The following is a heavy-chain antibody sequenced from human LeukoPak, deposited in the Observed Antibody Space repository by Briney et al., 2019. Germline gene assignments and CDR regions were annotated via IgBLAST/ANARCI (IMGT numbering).Heavy chain of an antibody. CDR1: GYTFTGYY. V-gene: IGHV1-2*02. D-gene: IGHD6-13*01. J-gene: IGHJ4*02. CDR2: INPNSGGT. Sequence: ASVKVSCKASGYTFTGYYMHWVRQAPGQGLEWMGWINPNSGGTNYAQKFQGRVTMTRDTSISTAYMELSRLRSDDTAVYYCARGGWHMAAAGRGGFDYWGQGTLVTVSS. CDR3: ARGGWHMAAAGRGGFDY.